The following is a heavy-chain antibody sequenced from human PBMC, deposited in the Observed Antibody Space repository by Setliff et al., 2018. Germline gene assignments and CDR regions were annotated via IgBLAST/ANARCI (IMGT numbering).Heavy chain of an antibody. J-gene: IGHJ5*02. CDR3: ARYLGYCSRTSCHGGWFDP. D-gene: IGHD2-2*01. CDR1: GYTFTTYA. V-gene: IGHV7-4-1*02. Sequence: ASVKVSCKASGYTFTTYAMSWMRPAPGQGLEWMGWINTNTGNPNYAQGFTGRFVFSLDTSVSTAYLQISSLKAEDTATYYCARYLGYCSRTSCHGGWFDPWGQGTLVTVSS. CDR2: INTNTGNP.